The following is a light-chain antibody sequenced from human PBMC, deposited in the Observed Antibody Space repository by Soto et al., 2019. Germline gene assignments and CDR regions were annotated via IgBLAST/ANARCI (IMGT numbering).Light chain of an antibody. V-gene: IGKV3-20*01. CDR1: QSVSIRH. CDR2: ATS. Sequence: IVLTQSPGTLSLSPGEGATLSCRTSQSVSIRHLAWYQQRPDQAPRLLIYATSDRATGTPDRFSGSGSGTDFTLTITSLEPEDFAVYYCQQYGTSWTFGQGTKVEI. CDR3: QQYGTSWT. J-gene: IGKJ1*01.